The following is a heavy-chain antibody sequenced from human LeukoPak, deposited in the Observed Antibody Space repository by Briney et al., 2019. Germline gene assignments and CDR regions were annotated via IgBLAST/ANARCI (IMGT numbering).Heavy chain of an antibody. D-gene: IGHD6-19*01. V-gene: IGHV3-30*04. CDR2: TLYDGSST. Sequence: PGGSLRLSCAAPGFTFNIYPMHWVRQAPGEGPEWGAVTLYDGSSTDYADSVKGRFTMSRDNAKNTLYLQMNSLRPEDTGIYYCARGDVAVARNLIDFWGQGSLVTVSA. CDR1: GFTFNIYP. CDR3: ARGDVAVARNLIDF. J-gene: IGHJ4*02.